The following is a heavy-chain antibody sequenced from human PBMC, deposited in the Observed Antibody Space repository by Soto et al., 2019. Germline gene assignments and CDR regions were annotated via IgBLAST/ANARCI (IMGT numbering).Heavy chain of an antibody. D-gene: IGHD2-15*01. CDR2: IKQDGSEK. V-gene: IGHV3-7*05. J-gene: IGHJ6*02. CDR3: ARGALVAAIYYYYGMDV. Sequence: PGGSLRLSCAASGFTFSNYWMTWVRQAPGKGLEWVANIKQDGSEKYYVDSVKGRFTISRDNAKNSLYLQMNSLRAEDTAVYYCARGALVAAIYYYYGMDVWGQGTTVTVSS. CDR1: GFTFSNYW.